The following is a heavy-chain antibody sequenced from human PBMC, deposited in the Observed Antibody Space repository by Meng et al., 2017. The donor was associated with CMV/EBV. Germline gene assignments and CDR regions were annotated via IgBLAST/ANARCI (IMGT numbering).Heavy chain of an antibody. Sequence: GESLKISCAASGFTFSSYAMHWVRQAPGKGLEWVAVISYDGSNKYYADSVKGRFTISRDNSKNALYLQMSSLRAEDTAVYYCARDKSRRDGYNYGYWGQGTLVTVSS. CDR2: ISYDGSNK. J-gene: IGHJ4*02. CDR1: GFTFSSYA. D-gene: IGHD5-24*01. V-gene: IGHV3-30*04. CDR3: ARDKSRRDGYNYGY.